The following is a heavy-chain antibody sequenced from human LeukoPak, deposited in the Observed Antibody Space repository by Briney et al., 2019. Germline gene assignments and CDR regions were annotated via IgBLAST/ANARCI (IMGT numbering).Heavy chain of an antibody. D-gene: IGHD5-18*01. J-gene: IGHJ3*02. CDR3: ARGAPKEIQLWLRLRGVAFDI. Sequence: PSGTLSLTCAVSGGSISSSNWWSWVRQPPGKGLEWIGEIYHSGSTNYNPSLKSRVTISVDTSKNQFSLKLNSVTAADTAVYYCARGAPKEIQLWLRLRGVAFDIWGQGTMVTVSS. CDR1: GGSISSSNW. V-gene: IGHV4-4*02. CDR2: IYHSGST.